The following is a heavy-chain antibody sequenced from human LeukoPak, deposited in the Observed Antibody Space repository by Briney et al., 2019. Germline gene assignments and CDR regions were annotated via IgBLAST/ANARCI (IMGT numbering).Heavy chain of an antibody. J-gene: IGHJ3*01. CDR1: GASISNGDYD. V-gene: IGHV4-30-4*01. Sequence: PSQTLSLTCSVSGASISNGDYDWSWIRQPPGKGLEWIGYIYDGGNTYYNPSLKSRVTISVDTSKNQFSLRLRSVTAADTAVYYCVKQWLRSAFDLWGQGTMVTVSS. CDR3: VKQWLRSAFDL. CDR2: IYDGGNT. D-gene: IGHD3-22*01.